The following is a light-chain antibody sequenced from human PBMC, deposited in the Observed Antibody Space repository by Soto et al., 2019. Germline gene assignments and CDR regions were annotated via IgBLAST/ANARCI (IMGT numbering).Light chain of an antibody. V-gene: IGKV3-20*01. J-gene: IGKJ5*01. CDR3: QQYGSSPT. CDR1: QSVSSY. Sequence: EIVLPQSHATLSLSPGARSALSGRASQSVSSYLAWYQQKPGQAPRLLIYDASNRATGIPARFSGSGSGTDFTLTISRLEPEDFAVYYCQQYGSSPTFGQGTRLEIK. CDR2: DAS.